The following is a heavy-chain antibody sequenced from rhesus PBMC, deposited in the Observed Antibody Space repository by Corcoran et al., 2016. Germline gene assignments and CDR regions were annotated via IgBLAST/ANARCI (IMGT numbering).Heavy chain of an antibody. CDR3: AKAGPYSSWSFDY. V-gene: IGHV5-2*01. Sequence: EVQLVQSGAEVKRPGASLTISCNTYGYSFTSYWISWVRPLPGKGREWMGAIDPSDSDTIYSPAFQGQVTSSADKSISTTYLQWSRLKASDSATYYCAKAGPYSSWSFDYWGQGVLVTVSS. CDR2: IDPSDSDT. CDR1: GYSFTSYW. J-gene: IGHJ4*01. D-gene: IGHD6-13*01.